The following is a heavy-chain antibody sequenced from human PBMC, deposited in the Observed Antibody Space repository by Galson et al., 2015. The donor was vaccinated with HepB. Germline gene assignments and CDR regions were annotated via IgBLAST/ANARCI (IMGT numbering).Heavy chain of an antibody. Sequence: SLRLSCAASGFTFSNAWMSWVRQAPGKGLEWVGRIKSKTDGGTTDYAAPVKGRFTISRDDSKNTLYLQMNSLKTEDTAVYYCTTEVPAVDDSSGYYWYYFDYWGQGTLVTVSS. CDR3: TTEVPAVDDSSGYYWYYFDY. D-gene: IGHD3-22*01. J-gene: IGHJ4*02. CDR1: GFTFSNAW. V-gene: IGHV3-15*01. CDR2: IKSKTDGGTT.